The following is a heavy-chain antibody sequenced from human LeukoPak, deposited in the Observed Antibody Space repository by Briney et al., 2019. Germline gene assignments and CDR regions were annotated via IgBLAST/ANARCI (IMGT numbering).Heavy chain of an antibody. CDR1: TFTFSSYW. CDR3: AREGAYDFSTYYGMDV. D-gene: IGHD3-3*01. Sequence: GGSLRLSCAPSTFTFSSYWMHWVRQAPGEWLVWVSRINSYGSSTSYADSVKGRFTISRDNAKNTVYLQMNSLRAEDTAVYYCAREGAYDFSTYYGMDVWGQGTTVTVSS. CDR2: INSYGSST. J-gene: IGHJ6*02. V-gene: IGHV3-74*01.